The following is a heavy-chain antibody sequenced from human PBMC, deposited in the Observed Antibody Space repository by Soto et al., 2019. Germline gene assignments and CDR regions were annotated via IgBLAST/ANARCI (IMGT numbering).Heavy chain of an antibody. V-gene: IGHV4-59*01. CDR1: GGSISSYY. CDR2: IYYSGST. CDR3: ARDCSGGSCPLGY. D-gene: IGHD2-15*01. Sequence: TSETLSLTCTVSGGSISSYYWSWIRQPPGKGLEWIGYIYYSGSTNYNPSLKSRVTISVDTSKNQFSLKLSSVTAADTAVYYCARDCSGGSCPLGYWGQGTLVTVSS. J-gene: IGHJ4*02.